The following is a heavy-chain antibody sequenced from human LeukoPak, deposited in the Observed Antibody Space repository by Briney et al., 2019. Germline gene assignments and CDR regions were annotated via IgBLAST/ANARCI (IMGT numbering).Heavy chain of an antibody. Sequence: GGSLRLSCAASGFIVSSNYMSWVRQAPGKGLEWVSIIYSDGSTYYADSVKGGFTISRDNFKNILYFDMNSLRVEDTAVYYCAREFSRGDSSGWPADYWGQGTLVTVSS. J-gene: IGHJ4*02. CDR3: AREFSRGDSSGWPADY. D-gene: IGHD6-19*01. CDR1: GFIVSSNY. CDR2: IYSDGST. V-gene: IGHV3-53*01.